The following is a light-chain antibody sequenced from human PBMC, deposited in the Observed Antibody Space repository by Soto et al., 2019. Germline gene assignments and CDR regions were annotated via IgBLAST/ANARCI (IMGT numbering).Light chain of an antibody. CDR1: SSNIGAGYD. CDR3: QSYDNSLSGSYV. J-gene: IGLJ1*01. Sequence: QSVLTQPPSVSGAPGQRVTISCTGSSSNIGAGYDVHWYQQLPGTAPKLLIYGNGNRPSGVPDRFSGSKSGTSASLAITGLQAEDEADYYCQSYDNSLSGSYVFGSGTKLTVL. CDR2: GNG. V-gene: IGLV1-40*01.